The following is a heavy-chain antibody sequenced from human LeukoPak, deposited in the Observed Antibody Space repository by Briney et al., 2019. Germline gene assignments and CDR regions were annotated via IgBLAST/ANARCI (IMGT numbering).Heavy chain of an antibody. CDR1: GFTFSSYD. J-gene: IGHJ3*02. D-gene: IGHD2-2*01. Sequence: GGSLRLSCAASGFTFSSYDMHWVRQVTGKGLEWVSGIGIAGDTYYRGSVKGRFTISRENAKNSLYLQMRSLRAGDTAVYYCARVSTSGYDIWGRGTMVTVSS. CDR3: ARVSTSGYDI. V-gene: IGHV3-13*01. CDR2: IGIAGDT.